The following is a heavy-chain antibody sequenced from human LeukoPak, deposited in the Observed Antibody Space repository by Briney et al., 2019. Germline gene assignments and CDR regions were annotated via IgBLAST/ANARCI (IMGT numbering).Heavy chain of an antibody. Sequence: GGSLTLSCAVSGFTFSSYSMNWVRQAPGKGLEWVSYISNSSSTIYYAASVKGLFTISRDNAKNSLYLQMNSLRAEDTDVYYGARVGTYSSGWYYDAFDLWGQGTMVTVSS. CDR2: ISNSSSTI. CDR1: GFTFSSYS. J-gene: IGHJ3*01. D-gene: IGHD6-19*01. CDR3: ARVGTYSSGWYYDAFDL. V-gene: IGHV3-48*01.